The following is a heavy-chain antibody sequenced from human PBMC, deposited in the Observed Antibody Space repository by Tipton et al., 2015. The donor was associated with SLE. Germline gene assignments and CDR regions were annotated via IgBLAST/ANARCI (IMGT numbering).Heavy chain of an antibody. J-gene: IGHJ3*02. Sequence: TLSLTCTVSGGSISSGSYYWSWIRQPAGKGLEWIGYIYTSGSTNYNPSLKSRVTISVDTSKNQFSLKLSSVTAADTAVYYCARDLYEMGAFDIWGQGTMVTVSS. V-gene: IGHV4-61*09. CDR3: ARDLYEMGAFDI. CDR1: GGSISSGSYY. CDR2: IYTSGST. D-gene: IGHD5-24*01.